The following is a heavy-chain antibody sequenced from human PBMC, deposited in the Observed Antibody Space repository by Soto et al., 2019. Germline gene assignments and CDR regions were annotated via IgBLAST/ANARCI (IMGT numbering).Heavy chain of an antibody. CDR1: GGSITSHY. V-gene: IGHV4-59*08. Sequence: QVQLQESGPGLVKPSETLSPTCSVSGGSITSHYCSWFRQPPGKGLEWIGYIHHRGSTSYNPSLNRRVTMSVDTSKNQFSLKVNSVTAADTALYYCARQGFGQLHGLVDVWGPGTTVTVSS. D-gene: IGHD3-10*01. J-gene: IGHJ6*02. CDR2: IHHRGST. CDR3: ARQGFGQLHGLVDV.